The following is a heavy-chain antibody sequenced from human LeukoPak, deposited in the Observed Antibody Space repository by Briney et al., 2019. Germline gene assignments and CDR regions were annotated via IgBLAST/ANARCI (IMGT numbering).Heavy chain of an antibody. CDR3: ARAGWGGYFPHPYYFDY. CDR1: GGSFSGYY. V-gene: IGHV4-34*01. D-gene: IGHD3-3*01. Sequence: PSETLSLTCAVYGGSFSGYYRSWIRQPPGKGLEWIGEINHSGSTNYNPSLKSRVTISVDTSKNQFSLKLSSVTAADTAVYYCARAGWGGYFPHPYYFDYWGQGTLVTVSS. J-gene: IGHJ4*02. CDR2: INHSGST.